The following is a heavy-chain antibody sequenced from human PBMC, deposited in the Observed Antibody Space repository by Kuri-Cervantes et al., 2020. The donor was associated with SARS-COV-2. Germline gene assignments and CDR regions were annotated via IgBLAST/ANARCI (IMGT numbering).Heavy chain of an antibody. CDR1: GYTFTSYG. CDR2: ISAYNGNT. J-gene: IGHJ5*02. V-gene: IGHV1-18*01. Sequence: ASVKVSCKASGYTFTSYGISWVRQAPGQGLEWMGWISAYNGNTNYAQKLQGRVTMTTDTSTSTAYMELSSLRSEDTAVYYCARENQVCSGGSCHSASNWFDPWGQGTLVTVSS. D-gene: IGHD2-15*01. CDR3: ARENQVCSGGSCHSASNWFDP.